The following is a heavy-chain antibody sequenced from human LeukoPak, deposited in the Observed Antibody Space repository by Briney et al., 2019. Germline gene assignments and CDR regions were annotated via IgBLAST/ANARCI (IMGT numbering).Heavy chain of an antibody. Sequence: ASVKVSCKASGGTFSSYAISWVRRAPGQGLEWMGRIIPILGIANYAQKFQGRVTITADKSTSTAYMELSSLRSEDTAVYYCARDSDSSGLSFDYWGQGTLVTVSS. CDR2: IIPILGIA. V-gene: IGHV1-69*04. D-gene: IGHD6-19*01. J-gene: IGHJ4*02. CDR3: ARDSDSSGLSFDY. CDR1: GGTFSSYA.